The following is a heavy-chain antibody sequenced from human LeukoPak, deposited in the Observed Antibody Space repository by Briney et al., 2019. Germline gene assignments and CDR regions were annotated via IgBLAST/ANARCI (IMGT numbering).Heavy chain of an antibody. Sequence: KSSETLSLTCTVSGGSISDTNYYWAWIRQSPGKGLEWIGSIYYSGRTNNNPSLKSRVTLSIDTSENQLFLRLTSVTAADTAIYYCARQNSVGVATVLPDYFDYWGQGTLVTVSS. J-gene: IGHJ4*02. CDR1: GGSISDTNYY. V-gene: IGHV4-39*07. D-gene: IGHD5-12*01. CDR3: ARQNSVGVATVLPDYFDY. CDR2: IYYSGRT.